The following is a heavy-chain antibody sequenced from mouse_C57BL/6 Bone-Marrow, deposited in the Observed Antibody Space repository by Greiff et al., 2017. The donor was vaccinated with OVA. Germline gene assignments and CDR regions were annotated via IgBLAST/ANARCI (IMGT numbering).Heavy chain of an antibody. Sequence: VQLQQSVAELVRPGASVKLSCTASGFTIKNTYMHWVKQRPEQGLEWIGMIDPANGNTQYAPKFQGKATITADTSSNTAYLQLSSLTSEDTAIYCCAIGSGYVSGWGQGTLVTVSA. J-gene: IGHJ3*01. CDR2: IDPANGNT. CDR3: AIGSGYVSG. D-gene: IGHD3-2*02. CDR1: GFTIKNTY. V-gene: IGHV14-3*01.